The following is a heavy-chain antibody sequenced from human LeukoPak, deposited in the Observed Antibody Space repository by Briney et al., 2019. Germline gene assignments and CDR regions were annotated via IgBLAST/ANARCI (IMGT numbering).Heavy chain of an antibody. CDR1: GGTFSSYA. CDR2: IIPIFGTA. Sequence: SVKVSCKASGGTFSSYAISWVRQAPGQGLEWMGGIIPIFGTANYAQKFQGRVTITADESTSTAYMELSSLRSEDTAVYYCASGILWFGDRTPANYYYGMDVWGQGTTVTVSS. CDR3: ASGILWFGDRTPANYYYGMDV. V-gene: IGHV1-69*01. J-gene: IGHJ6*02. D-gene: IGHD3-10*01.